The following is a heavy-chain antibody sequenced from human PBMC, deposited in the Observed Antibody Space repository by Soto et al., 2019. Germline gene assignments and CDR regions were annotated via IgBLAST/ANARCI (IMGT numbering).Heavy chain of an antibody. J-gene: IGHJ6*02. CDR3: AKGNGIAPARRLMDV. Sequence: EVQLLESGGGLVQPGGSLRLSCAASGFTFSSYAMSWVRQAPGKGLEWVSAISGSGGSTYYADSVKGRFTISRDNSKNRLYLQMNSLRAEDTAVYYCAKGNGIAPARRLMDVWGQGTTVTVSS. D-gene: IGHD1-26*01. CDR2: ISGSGGST. CDR1: GFTFSSYA. V-gene: IGHV3-23*01.